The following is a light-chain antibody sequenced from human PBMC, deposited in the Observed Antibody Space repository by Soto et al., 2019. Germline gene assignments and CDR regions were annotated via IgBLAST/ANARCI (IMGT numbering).Light chain of an antibody. CDR3: QQYGSSPT. CDR2: GAS. Sequence: EILLTQSPGTLSLSGCETVTRSWRASQSVSTTSLAWYQQKPGQAPRLLIYGASSRASGIPDRFSGSGSGTDFTLTISRLEPEDFAVYFCQQYGSSPTFGGGTKVDIK. CDR1: QSVSTTS. J-gene: IGKJ4*01. V-gene: IGKV3-20*01.